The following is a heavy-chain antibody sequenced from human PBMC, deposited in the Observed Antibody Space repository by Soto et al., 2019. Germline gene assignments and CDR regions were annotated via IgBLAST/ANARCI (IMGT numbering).Heavy chain of an antibody. CDR1: GFTVSSNY. CDR2: IYSGGST. D-gene: IGHD2-2*01. V-gene: IGHV3-66*01. J-gene: IGHJ6*03. Sequence: EVQLVESGGGVVHPGGSLRLSCAASGFTVSSNYMSWVRQAPGKGLEWVSVIYSGGSTYYADSVKGRFTISRDNSKNTLYLQMNSLRAEDTAVYYCANIVVVPAAIWGYYYYMDVWGKGTTVTVSS. CDR3: ANIVVVPAAIWGYYYYMDV.